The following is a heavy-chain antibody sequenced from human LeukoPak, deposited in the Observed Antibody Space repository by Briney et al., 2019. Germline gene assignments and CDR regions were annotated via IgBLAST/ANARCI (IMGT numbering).Heavy chain of an antibody. CDR2: IKQDGSEK. CDR1: GFTFSSYW. CDR3: ARALYSSSSFYYYYMDV. D-gene: IGHD6-6*01. Sequence: GGSLRLSCAASGFTFSSYWMSWVRQAPGKGLEWVANIKQDGSEKYYVDSVKGRFTISRDNAKNSLYLQMNSLRAEDTAVYYCARALYSSSSFYYYYMDVWGKGTTVTVSS. J-gene: IGHJ6*03. V-gene: IGHV3-7*01.